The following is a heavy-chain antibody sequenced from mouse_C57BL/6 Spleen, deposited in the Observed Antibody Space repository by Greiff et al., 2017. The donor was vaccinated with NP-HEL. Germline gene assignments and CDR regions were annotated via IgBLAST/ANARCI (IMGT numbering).Heavy chain of an antibody. CDR1: GFTFSDYG. CDR3: ARTGTDYAMDY. V-gene: IGHV5-17*01. J-gene: IGHJ4*01. Sequence: EVQLVESGGGLVKPGGSLKLSCAASGFTFSDYGMHWVRQAPEKGLEWVAYISSGSSTIYYADTVKGRITISRDNAKNTLFLQMTSLRSEDTAMYYCARTGTDYAMDYWGQGTSVTVSS. CDR2: ISSGSSTI.